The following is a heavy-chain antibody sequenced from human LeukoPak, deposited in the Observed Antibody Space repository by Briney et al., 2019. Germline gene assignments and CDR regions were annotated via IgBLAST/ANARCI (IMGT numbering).Heavy chain of an antibody. J-gene: IGHJ4*02. CDR1: GFTFSSYA. CDR3: AKPTCSGGRCYFDY. D-gene: IGHD2-15*01. CDR2: ISVSGGRT. V-gene: IGHV3-23*01. Sequence: GGSLRLSCAASGFTFSSYAMSWVRQAPGKGLEWVSSISVSGGRTDYADSVKGRFTISRDNSKNTLYLQMNSLRAEDTAVYYCAKPTCSGGRCYFDYWGQGTLVTVSS.